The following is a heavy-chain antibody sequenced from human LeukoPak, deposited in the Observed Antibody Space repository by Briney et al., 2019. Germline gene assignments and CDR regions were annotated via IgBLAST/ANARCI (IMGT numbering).Heavy chain of an antibody. V-gene: IGHV1-8*01. CDR2: MNPNSGNT. J-gene: IGHJ6*03. Sequence: ASVKVSCKASGYTFTCYDINWVRQATGQGLEWMGWMNPNSGNTGYAQKFQGRVTMTRNTSISTAYMELSSLRSEDTAVYYCARGGDSSSWYPLYYYYYMDVWGKGTTVTVSS. CDR1: GYTFTCYD. CDR3: ARGGDSSSWYPLYYYYYMDV. D-gene: IGHD6-13*01.